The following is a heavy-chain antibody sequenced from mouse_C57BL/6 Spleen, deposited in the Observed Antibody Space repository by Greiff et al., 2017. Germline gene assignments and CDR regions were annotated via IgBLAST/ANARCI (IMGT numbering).Heavy chain of an antibody. CDR2: IYPGAGDT. CDR1: GYAFSSSW. CDR3: ARGRLTGTEGDY. J-gene: IGHJ2*01. Sequence: QVQLQQSGPELVKPGASVKISCKASGYAFSSSWMNWVKQRPGKGLEWIGRIYPGAGDTNYNGKFKGKATQTADKSSSTAYMQLSSLTSEDSAVYFCARGRLTGTEGDYWGQGTTLTVSS. D-gene: IGHD4-1*01. V-gene: IGHV1-82*01.